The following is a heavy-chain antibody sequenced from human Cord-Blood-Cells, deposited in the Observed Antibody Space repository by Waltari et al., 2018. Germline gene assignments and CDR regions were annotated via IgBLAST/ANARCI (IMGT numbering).Heavy chain of an antibody. CDR1: GFTFSSYA. V-gene: IGHV3-30*04. CDR2: ISYDGSNK. D-gene: IGHD3-16*01. Sequence: QVQLVESGGGVVQPGRSLRLSCAASGFTFSSYAMHWVRHAPGKGLEWVAVISYDGSNKYYADSVKGRFTISRDNSKNTLYLQMNSLRAEDTAVYYCARYGGYFDYWGQGTLVTVSS. J-gene: IGHJ4*02. CDR3: ARYGGYFDY.